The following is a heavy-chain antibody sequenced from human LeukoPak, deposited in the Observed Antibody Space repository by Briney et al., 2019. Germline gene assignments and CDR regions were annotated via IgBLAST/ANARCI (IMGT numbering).Heavy chain of an antibody. CDR2: ISYSGST. CDR3: ARRGGGGLLPD. Sequence: PSETLSLTCTVSGDSISSYYWSWIRQPPGKGLEWIGYISYSGSTNYNPSVKSRVTISGVTSKNQFSLKLSSVTAADTAVYYCARRGGGGLLPDWGQGTLVTVSS. CDR1: GDSISSYY. D-gene: IGHD3-22*01. V-gene: IGHV4-59*08. J-gene: IGHJ4*02.